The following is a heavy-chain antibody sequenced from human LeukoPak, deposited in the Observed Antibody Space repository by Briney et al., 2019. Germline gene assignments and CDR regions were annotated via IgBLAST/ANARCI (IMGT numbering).Heavy chain of an antibody. CDR2: IYNSGTT. J-gene: IGHJ4*02. D-gene: IGHD2-2*01. V-gene: IGHV4-59*01. CDR1: GDSISSYY. Sequence: SETLSLTCSVSGDSISSYYWSWIRQPPGKGLEWIGYIYNSGTTNYNPSLKSRLTISVDTTKNQFSLKLSSVTAADTAVYYCARGGCSSTACPPPGFDDWGQGTLVTVSS. CDR3: ARGGCSSTACPPPGFDD.